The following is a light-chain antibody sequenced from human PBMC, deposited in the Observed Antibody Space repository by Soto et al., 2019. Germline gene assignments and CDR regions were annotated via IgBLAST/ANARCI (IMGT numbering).Light chain of an antibody. CDR1: NSDVGSDNL. Sequence: QSALTQPASVSGSPGQSITISCTGTNSDVGSDNLVSWYQQHPDKAPKLIIYEGTKRPSGVSNRFSGSRSGNTASLTISGLQAEDEADYYCCSYAGSSTHVVFGGGTQLTVL. J-gene: IGLJ2*01. CDR3: CSYAGSSTHVV. V-gene: IGLV2-23*01. CDR2: EGT.